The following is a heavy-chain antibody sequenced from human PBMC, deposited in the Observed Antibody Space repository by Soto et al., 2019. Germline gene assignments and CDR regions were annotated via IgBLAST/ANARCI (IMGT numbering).Heavy chain of an antibody. CDR1: GGSISSGGYY. CDR3: ARVNYGGNSGYYYYGMDV. Sequence: SETLSLTCTVSGGSISSGGYYWSWIRQHPGKGLEWIGYIYYSGSTYYNPSLKSRVTISVDTSKNQFSLKLSSVTAADTAVYYCARVNYGGNSGYYYYGMDVWGQGTTVTVSS. V-gene: IGHV4-31*03. CDR2: IYYSGST. J-gene: IGHJ6*02. D-gene: IGHD4-17*01.